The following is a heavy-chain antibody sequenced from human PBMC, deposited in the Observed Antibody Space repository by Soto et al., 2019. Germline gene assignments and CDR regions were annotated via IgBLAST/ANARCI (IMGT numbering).Heavy chain of an antibody. CDR3: ASLGGHLGSPTQNYFDY. J-gene: IGHJ4*02. Sequence: AVKVSCKASGGTFSSYAISWVRQAPGQGLEWMGGIIPIFGTANYAQKFQGRVTITADESTSTAYMELSSLRSEDTAVYYCASLGGHLGSPTQNYFDYWGQGTLVTVSS. V-gene: IGHV1-69*13. CDR2: IIPIFGTA. D-gene: IGHD3-10*01. CDR1: GGTFSSYA.